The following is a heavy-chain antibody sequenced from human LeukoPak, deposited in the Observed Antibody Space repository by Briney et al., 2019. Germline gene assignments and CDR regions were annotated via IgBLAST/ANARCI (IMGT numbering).Heavy chain of an antibody. CDR2: ISAYNGNT. CDR1: GYTFTSYG. Sequence: ASVKVSCKASGYTFTSYGISWVRQAPGQGLEWMGWISAYNGNTNYAQKLQGRVTMTTDTSTSTAYMELRSLRSDATAVYYCARGPNVDTAMVIDYWGQGTLVTVSS. D-gene: IGHD5-18*01. V-gene: IGHV1-18*01. J-gene: IGHJ4*02. CDR3: ARGPNVDTAMVIDY.